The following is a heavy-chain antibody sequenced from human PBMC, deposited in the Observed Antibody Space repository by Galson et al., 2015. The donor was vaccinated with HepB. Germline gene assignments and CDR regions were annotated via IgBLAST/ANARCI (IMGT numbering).Heavy chain of an antibody. V-gene: IGHV2-5*02. CDR3: AHSANEGYCSGGSCYPDAFDI. CDR2: IYWDDDK. J-gene: IGHJ3*02. D-gene: IGHD2-15*01. CDR1: GFSLSTSGVG. Sequence: ALVKPTQTLTLTCTFSGFSLSTSGVGVGWIRQPPGKALEWLALIYWDDDKRYSPSLKSRLTITKDTSKNQVVLTMTNMDPVDTATYYCAHSANEGYCSGGSCYPDAFDIWGQGTMVTVSS.